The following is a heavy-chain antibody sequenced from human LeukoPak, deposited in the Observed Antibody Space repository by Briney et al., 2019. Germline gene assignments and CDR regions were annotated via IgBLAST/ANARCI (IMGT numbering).Heavy chain of an antibody. CDR1: GGSLSSYY. CDR2: IYYSVST. CDR3: ARMDEVWSGPAWRLDY. Sequence: LETLSLTCTLSGGSLSSYYWSWIRQPPGEGVEWIGCIYYSVSTNYNPSLQSRVTISVDTSKNQFSLKLRSVTAADTAVYDCARMDEVWSGPAWRLDYWGQGTLVTVSS. V-gene: IGHV4-59*01. D-gene: IGHD3-3*01. J-gene: IGHJ4*02.